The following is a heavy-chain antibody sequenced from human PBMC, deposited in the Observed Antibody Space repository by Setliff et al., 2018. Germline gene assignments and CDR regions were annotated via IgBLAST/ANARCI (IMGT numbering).Heavy chain of an antibody. CDR2: ISSYNDVT. CDR3: ARIGPSNWGIRGYNWLDP. D-gene: IGHD6-13*01. V-gene: IGHV1-18*01. CDR1: GYIFKSYG. Sequence: ASVKVSCKASGYIFKSYGISWVRQAPGQGLEWMGWISSYNDVTNYAQSFQGRVTMTTDTSRSAAYMDLRGLRSDDTAVYYCARIGPSNWGIRGYNWLDPWGQGTLVTVSS. J-gene: IGHJ5*02.